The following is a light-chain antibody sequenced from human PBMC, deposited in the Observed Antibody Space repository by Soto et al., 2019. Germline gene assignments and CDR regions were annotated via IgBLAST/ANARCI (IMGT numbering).Light chain of an antibody. J-gene: IGLJ1*01. V-gene: IGLV2-23*02. Sequence: SVLTQPASASGSPGQSIAISCTGTSGDIGTYNLVSWYQQHPGKAPKLMISEVNKRPSGVSDRFSGSKSGDTASLTISGLRTEDEADYYCCSFAGSGTGVFGTGTKVTVL. CDR3: CSFAGSGTGV. CDR2: EVN. CDR1: SGDIGTYNL.